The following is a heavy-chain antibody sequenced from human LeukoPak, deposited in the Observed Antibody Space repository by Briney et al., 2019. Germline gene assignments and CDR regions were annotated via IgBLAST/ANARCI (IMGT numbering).Heavy chain of an antibody. J-gene: IGHJ4*02. CDR1: GYSFTSYA. CDR2: INAGNGNT. CDR3: AGPFRVDTYYYDSSGYLQN. V-gene: IGHV1-3*01. Sequence: AAVKVSCKGSGYSFTSYAMHLVRQGPGQGLEWVGCINAGNGNTKYSQKFQGRVTITSDTSASTAYMELSSLRSEDTAVYYCAGPFRVDTYYYDSSGYLQNWGQGTLVTVSS. D-gene: IGHD3-22*01.